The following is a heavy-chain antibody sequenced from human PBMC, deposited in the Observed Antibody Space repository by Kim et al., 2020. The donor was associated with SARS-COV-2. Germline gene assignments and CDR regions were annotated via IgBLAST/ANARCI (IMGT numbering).Heavy chain of an antibody. CDR3: AKDIESGYWIHYYFDY. V-gene: IGHV3-43*01. Sequence: SVKGRFTISRDNSKNSLYLQMNSLRTEDTALYYCAKDIESGYWIHYYFDYWGQGTLVTVSS. D-gene: IGHD3-3*01. J-gene: IGHJ4*02.